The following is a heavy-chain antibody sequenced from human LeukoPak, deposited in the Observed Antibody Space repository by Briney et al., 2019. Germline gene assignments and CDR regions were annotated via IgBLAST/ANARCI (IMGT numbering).Heavy chain of an antibody. CDR3: ARGRAI. CDR2: IYYSGST. CDR1: GGSVSSGNYY. Sequence: SETLSLTCTVSGGSVSSGNYYWNWIRQPPGKGLEWIGNIYYSGSTNYNPSLESRVTISLDTSKNQYSLKLSSVTAADTAMYYCARGRAIWGQGTMVTVSS. V-gene: IGHV4-61*01. J-gene: IGHJ3*02.